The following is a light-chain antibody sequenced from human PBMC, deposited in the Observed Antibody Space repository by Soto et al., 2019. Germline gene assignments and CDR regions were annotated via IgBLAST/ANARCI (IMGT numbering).Light chain of an antibody. CDR2: DTT. J-gene: IGKJ1*01. Sequence: IQVTQSPSSLSASVGDRVTITSRAILTIREGLDWYQQKPGKAPKRLIYDTTTLQSWVPSRFSGDGSGTEFTLTISSLQSEDFATYFCLQHKSYPWTFGQGTKVE. CDR1: LTIREG. CDR3: LQHKSYPWT. V-gene: IGKV1-17*01.